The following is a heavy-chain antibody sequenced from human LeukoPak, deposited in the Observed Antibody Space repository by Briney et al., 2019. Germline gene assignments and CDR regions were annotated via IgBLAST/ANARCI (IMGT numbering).Heavy chain of an antibody. CDR2: IKQDGSEK. J-gene: IGHJ4*02. V-gene: IGHV3-7*01. Sequence: GGSLRLSCAASGFSFTNYWMSWVRQAPGQGLEWVANIKQDGSEKYYVDSVKGRFTISRDNSKNTLYLQMNSLRAEDTAVYYCAKDRYYYDSSGYYNEYYFDYWGQGTLVTVSS. D-gene: IGHD3-22*01. CDR3: AKDRYYYDSSGYYNEYYFDY. CDR1: GFSFTNYW.